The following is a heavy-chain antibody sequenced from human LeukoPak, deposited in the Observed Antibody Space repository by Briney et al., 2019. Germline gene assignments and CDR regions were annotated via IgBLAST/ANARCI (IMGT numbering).Heavy chain of an antibody. J-gene: IGHJ6*02. CDR1: GYTFISYY. D-gene: IGHD2-2*01. V-gene: IGHV1-18*04. Sequence: ASVKVSCMASGYTFISYYMHWVRQAPGQGLEWMGWISAYNGNTNYAQKLQGRVTMTTDTSTSTAYMELRSPRSDDTAVYYCARTDGRIVVVPAAPGYYYYYGMDVWGQGTTVTVSS. CDR2: ISAYNGNT. CDR3: ARTDGRIVVVPAAPGYYYYYGMDV.